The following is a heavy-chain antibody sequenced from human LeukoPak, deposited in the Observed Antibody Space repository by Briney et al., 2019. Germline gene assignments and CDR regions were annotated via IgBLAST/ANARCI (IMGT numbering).Heavy chain of an antibody. D-gene: IGHD6-13*01. CDR2: INAGNGNT. Sequence: GASVKVSCKASGYTFTSYAMHWVRQAPGQRLEWMGWINAGNGNTKYSQKFQGRVTITRDTSASTAYMELSSLRSEVTAVYYCATPSSSSWLLDYWGQGTLVTVSS. J-gene: IGHJ4*02. CDR1: GYTFTSYA. V-gene: IGHV1-3*01. CDR3: ATPSSSSWLLDY.